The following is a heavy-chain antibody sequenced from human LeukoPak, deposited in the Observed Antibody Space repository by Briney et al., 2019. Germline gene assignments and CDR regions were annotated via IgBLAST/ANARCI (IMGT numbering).Heavy chain of an antibody. CDR2: ISNSGTTI. CDR1: GFTFSDYY. J-gene: IGHJ4*02. D-gene: IGHD6-6*01. CDR3: ARDGGLAPYSSSTPFDY. V-gene: IGHV3-11*04. Sequence: PGGSLRLSCAASGFTFSDYYMSWIRKAPGKGLEWVSYISNSGTTIYYADSVKGRFTISRDNAKNSLFLQMNSLRAEDTAVYYCARDGGLAPYSSSTPFDYWGQGTLVTVSS.